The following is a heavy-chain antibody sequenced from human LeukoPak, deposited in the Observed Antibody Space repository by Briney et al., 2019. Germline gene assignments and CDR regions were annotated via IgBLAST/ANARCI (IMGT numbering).Heavy chain of an antibody. D-gene: IGHD3-16*01. J-gene: IGHJ6*02. CDR3: ATYTHWVAGDV. CDR1: GFTFSGSW. V-gene: IGHV3-7*01. Sequence: GGSLRLSCAASGFTFSGSWMSWVRQAPGKGLEWVANMNKDGSEKDYVDSVEGRFTISRDNARNSLYLQMSSLRAEDTAVYYCATYTHWVAGDVWGQGTTVTVSS. CDR2: MNKDGSEK.